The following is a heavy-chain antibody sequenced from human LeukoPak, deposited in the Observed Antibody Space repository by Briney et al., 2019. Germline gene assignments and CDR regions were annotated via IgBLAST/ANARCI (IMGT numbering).Heavy chain of an antibody. CDR1: GGSISSSIYY. CDR2: IYSGGST. J-gene: IGHJ3*02. CDR3: ARHSRSGSGGYENAFDI. D-gene: IGHD5-12*01. V-gene: IGHV4-39*01. Sequence: PSETLSLTGTVSGGSISSSIYYWDWIRQSPGKGLEWIGNIYSGGSTYYTPSLKSRVTISVDTSKNQFSLKLSSVTAADTAIYFCARHSRSGSGGYENAFDIWGQGTMVTVSS.